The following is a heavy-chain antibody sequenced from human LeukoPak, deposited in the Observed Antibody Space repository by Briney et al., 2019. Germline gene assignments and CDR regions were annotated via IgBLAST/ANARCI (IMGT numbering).Heavy chain of an antibody. Sequence: PGGTLRLSCAASGFTFSSYSMNWVRQAPGKGLEWVSSISSSSSYIYYADSVKGRFTISRDNAKNSLYLQMNSLRAEDTAVYYCASLFSTIFGVVINDYWGQGTLVTVSS. V-gene: IGHV3-21*01. CDR2: ISSSSSYI. CDR3: ASLFSTIFGVVINDY. CDR1: GFTFSSYS. J-gene: IGHJ4*02. D-gene: IGHD3-3*01.